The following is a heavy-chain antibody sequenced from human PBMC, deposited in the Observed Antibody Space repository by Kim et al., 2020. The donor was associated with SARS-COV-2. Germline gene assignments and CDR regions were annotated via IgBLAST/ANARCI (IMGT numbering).Heavy chain of an antibody. V-gene: IGHV3-33*01. CDR1: GFTFSSYG. CDR3: AYCSGGSWAGYFDY. CDR2: IWYDGSNK. Sequence: GGSLRLSCAASGFTFSSYGMHWVRQAPGKGLEWVAVIWYDGSNKYYADSVKGRFTISRDNSKNTLYLQMNSLRAEDTAVYYCAYCSGGSWAGYFDYWGQGTLVTVSS. D-gene: IGHD2-15*01. J-gene: IGHJ4*02.